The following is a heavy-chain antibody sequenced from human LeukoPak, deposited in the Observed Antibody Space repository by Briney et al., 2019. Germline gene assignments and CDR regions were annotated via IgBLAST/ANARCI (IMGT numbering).Heavy chain of an antibody. V-gene: IGHV3-30*02. D-gene: IGHD3-3*01. Sequence: PGGSLRLSCAASGFTFSSYGMHWVRQAPGKGLEWVAFIRYDGSNKYHADSVKGRFTISRDNSKNTLYLQMNSLRAEDTAVYYCAKDPSEFLEWLLSYYFDYWGQGTLVAVSS. CDR3: AKDPSEFLEWLLSYYFDY. CDR2: IRYDGSNK. CDR1: GFTFSSYG. J-gene: IGHJ4*02.